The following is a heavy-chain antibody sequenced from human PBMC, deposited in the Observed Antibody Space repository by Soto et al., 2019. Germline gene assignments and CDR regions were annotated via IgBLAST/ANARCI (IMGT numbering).Heavy chain of an antibody. CDR3: AKTIAPSSSWNGFYGVDV. V-gene: IGHV3-23*01. CDR2: ISGSGDTT. J-gene: IGHJ6*02. D-gene: IGHD3-3*01. CDR1: GLTFSNYA. Sequence: EVQLLESGGGLVQPGGSLRLSCAASGLTFSNYAMSWVRQAPGKGLEWVSAISGSGDTTYYADSVRGRFTISRDNSKTTLYLQMHSLRAEDTAIYHCAKTIAPSSSWNGFYGVDVWGQGNTVTVSS.